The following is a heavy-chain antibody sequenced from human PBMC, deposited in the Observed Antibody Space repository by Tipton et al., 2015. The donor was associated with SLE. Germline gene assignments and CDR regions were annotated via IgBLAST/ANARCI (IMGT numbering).Heavy chain of an antibody. V-gene: IGHV4-39*01. CDR3: ARGQDNSKIQH. Sequence: TLSLTCTASDGSISSSSYYWGWIRPPPGKGLEWIGSIYFSGTTRYNPSLERRLSISVDTSKKQISLKLTSVTAADTAVYYCARGQDNSKIQHWGQGTLVTVSS. J-gene: IGHJ1*01. CDR1: DGSISSSSYY. D-gene: IGHD6-13*01. CDR2: IYFSGTT.